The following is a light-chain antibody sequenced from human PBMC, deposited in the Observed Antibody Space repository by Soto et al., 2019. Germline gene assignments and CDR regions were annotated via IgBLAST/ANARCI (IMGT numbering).Light chain of an antibody. V-gene: IGLV2-14*01. Sequence: QSALTQPASVSGSPGQSITISCTGTSTDVGDSNHVSWYQHHPGKAPKLLIYEVSYRPSGVSNRFSGSKSAYTASLTISGLQAEDEADYYCNSQTTSGIRVFGTGTKLTVL. J-gene: IGLJ1*01. CDR2: EVS. CDR3: NSQTTSGIRV. CDR1: STDVGDSNH.